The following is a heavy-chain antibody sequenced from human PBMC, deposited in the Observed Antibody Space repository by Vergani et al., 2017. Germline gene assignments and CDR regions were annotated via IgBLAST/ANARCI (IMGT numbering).Heavy chain of an antibody. CDR3: VGGDFWSGTPFDAFYI. CDR2: INPNSGGT. J-gene: IGHJ3*02. CDR1: GYTFTGYY. V-gene: IGHV1-2*02. Sequence: QVQLVQSGAEVKKPGASVKVSCKASGYTFTGYYMHWVRQAPGQGLEWMGWINPNSGGTNYAQKFQGRVTMTRDTSISTAYMELSRLRSDDTAVYYCVGGDFWSGTPFDAFYIWGQGTMVTVSS. D-gene: IGHD3-3*01.